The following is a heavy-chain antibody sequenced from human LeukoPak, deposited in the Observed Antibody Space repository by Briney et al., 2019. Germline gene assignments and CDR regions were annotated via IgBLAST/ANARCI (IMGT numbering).Heavy chain of an antibody. CDR1: GFNFSSNG. V-gene: IGHV3-30*03. J-gene: IGHJ4*02. D-gene: IGHD6-13*01. CDR2: ISDDGSKK. CDR3: ARDGAAAGTGRFDY. Sequence: PGRSLRLSCAASGFNFSSNGMHWVRQAPGKGLEWVAFISDDGSKKYYADSVKGRFTISRDNSKNTLYLQMGSLRAEDMAVYYCARDGAAAGTGRFDYWGQGTLVTVSS.